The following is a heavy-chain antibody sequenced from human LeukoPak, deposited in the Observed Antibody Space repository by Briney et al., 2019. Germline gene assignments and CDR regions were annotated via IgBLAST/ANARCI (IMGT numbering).Heavy chain of an antibody. Sequence: SETLFLTCAVSGGSISSYYWSWIRQPPGKGLEWIGYIYYSGSTNYNPSLKSRVTISVDTSKNQFSLKLSSVTAADTAVYYCARAKLLRFDYWGQGTLVTVSS. J-gene: IGHJ4*02. CDR2: IYYSGST. CDR1: GGSISSYY. D-gene: IGHD1-26*01. V-gene: IGHV4-59*01. CDR3: ARAKLLRFDY.